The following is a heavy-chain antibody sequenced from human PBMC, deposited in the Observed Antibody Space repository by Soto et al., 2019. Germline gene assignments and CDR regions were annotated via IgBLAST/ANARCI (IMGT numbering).Heavy chain of an antibody. D-gene: IGHD6-19*01. CDR1: GYTFTSYG. J-gene: IGHJ4*02. CDR3: ALSRGGSGWYL. Sequence: QVQLVQSGAEVKKPGASVKVSCKASGYTFTSYGISWVRQAPGQGLEWMGWISAYNGNTNYAQKLQGRVTMTTDTSTSRAYMELRSRISDDTAVYYCALSRGGSGWYLWGQGTLVTVSS. CDR2: ISAYNGNT. V-gene: IGHV1-18*01.